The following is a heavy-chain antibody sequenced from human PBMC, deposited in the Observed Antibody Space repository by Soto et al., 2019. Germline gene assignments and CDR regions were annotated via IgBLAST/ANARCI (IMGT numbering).Heavy chain of an antibody. CDR2: INYSGST. J-gene: IGHJ6*02. V-gene: IGHV4-34*01. Sequence: QVQLQQWGAGLLKPSETLSLTCAVYDGSFSGYYWSWLRQTPGKGLEWIGEINYSGSTKYNPSLESRVTISVDTSKNPFSLRLSSVTAADTAVYYCARTGGMDVWSQGATVTVSS. CDR1: DGSFSGYY. CDR3: ARTGGMDV.